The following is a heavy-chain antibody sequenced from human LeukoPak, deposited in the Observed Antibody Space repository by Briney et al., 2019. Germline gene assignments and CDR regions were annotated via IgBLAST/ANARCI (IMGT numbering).Heavy chain of an antibody. J-gene: IGHJ6*02. V-gene: IGHV3-30-3*01. Sequence: GGSLRLSCAASGLTFSSYAMHWVRQAPGKGLEWGAVISYDGSNKYYADSVKGRFTISRDNSKNTLYLQMNSLRAEDTAVYYCARGITIFGVALYGMDVWGQGTTVTVSS. D-gene: IGHD3-3*01. CDR1: GLTFSSYA. CDR3: ARGITIFGVALYGMDV. CDR2: ISYDGSNK.